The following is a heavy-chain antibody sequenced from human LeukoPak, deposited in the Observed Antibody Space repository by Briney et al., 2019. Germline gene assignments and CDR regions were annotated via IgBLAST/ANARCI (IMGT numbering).Heavy chain of an antibody. V-gene: IGHV4-34*01. J-gene: IGHJ4*02. D-gene: IGHD6-13*01. CDR3: ARLAAAGSYFDY. CDR1: GGSFSGYY. CDR2: INHSGGT. Sequence: PSETLSLTCAVYGGSFSGYYWSWIRQPPGKGLEWIGEINHSGGTNYNPSLKSRVTISVDTSKNQFSLKLSSVTAADTAVYYCARLAAAGSYFDYWGQGTLVTVSS.